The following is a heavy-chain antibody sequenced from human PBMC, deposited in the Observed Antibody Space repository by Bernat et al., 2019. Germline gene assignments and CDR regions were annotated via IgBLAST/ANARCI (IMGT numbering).Heavy chain of an antibody. V-gene: IGHV3-43*02. CDR3: VRDNTNWAFDY. Sequence: EVQLVESGGGVIQPGGSLRLSCAPSGFIFDAYVMHWVRQAPGMGLEWVSRISHDSSGTSYADSVKGRFTISRDNSKNSLYLQMNSLRVVDTALYYCVRDNTNWAFDYWGRGTLVTVSS. CDR1: GFIFDAYV. D-gene: IGHD7-27*01. CDR2: ISHDSSGT. J-gene: IGHJ4*02.